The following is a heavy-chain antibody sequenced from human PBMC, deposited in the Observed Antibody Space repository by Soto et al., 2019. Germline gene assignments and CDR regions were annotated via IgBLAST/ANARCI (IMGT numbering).Heavy chain of an antibody. CDR3: ARDLAAAGPFDC. Sequence: QVQLVQSGAEVKKPGASVKVSCKASGYTFTNYAFSWVRQAPGQGLEWMGWISAYNGNTNYPQKLQGRVTMTTDTSTSTAYMELRSLRSDDTAVYYCARDLAAAGPFDCWGQGTLVTASS. V-gene: IGHV1-18*01. D-gene: IGHD6-13*01. J-gene: IGHJ4*02. CDR1: GYTFTNYA. CDR2: ISAYNGNT.